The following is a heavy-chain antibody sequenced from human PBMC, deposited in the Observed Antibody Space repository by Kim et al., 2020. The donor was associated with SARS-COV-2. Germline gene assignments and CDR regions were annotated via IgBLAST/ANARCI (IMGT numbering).Heavy chain of an antibody. Sequence: SETLSLTCTVSGGSISSSSYYWGWIRQPPGKGLEWIGSIYYSGSTYYNPSLKSRVTISVDTSKNQFSLKLSPVTAADTAVYYCARRVYRLADIVATDDAFDIWGQGTMVTVSS. CDR2: IYYSGST. J-gene: IGHJ3*02. CDR3: ARRVYRLADIVATDDAFDI. V-gene: IGHV4-39*01. D-gene: IGHD5-12*01. CDR1: GGSISSSSYY.